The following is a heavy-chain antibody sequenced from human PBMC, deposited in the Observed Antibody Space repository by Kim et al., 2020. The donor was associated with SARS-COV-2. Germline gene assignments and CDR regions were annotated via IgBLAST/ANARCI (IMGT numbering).Heavy chain of an antibody. Sequence: GRFTITRDNSKNTLDLQMNSLRAEDTAVYYCAKALPTYYYDGSGFYPFDYWGQGTLVTVSS. CDR3: AKALPTYYYDGSGFYPFDY. D-gene: IGHD3-22*01. V-gene: IGHV3-23*01. J-gene: IGHJ4*02.